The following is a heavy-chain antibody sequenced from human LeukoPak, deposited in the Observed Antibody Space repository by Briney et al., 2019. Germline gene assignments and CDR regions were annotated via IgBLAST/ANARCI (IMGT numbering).Heavy chain of an antibody. V-gene: IGHV3-21*01. CDR3: ARETGPLEMAAADY. CDR1: GFTFDDHG. Sequence: GGSLRLSCAASGFTFDDHGMNWVRQAPGKGLEWVSSISSSSSYIYYADSVKGRFTISRDNAKNSLYLQMNSLRAEDTAVYYCARETGPLEMAAADYWGQGTLVTVSS. J-gene: IGHJ4*02. D-gene: IGHD6-13*01. CDR2: ISSSSSYI.